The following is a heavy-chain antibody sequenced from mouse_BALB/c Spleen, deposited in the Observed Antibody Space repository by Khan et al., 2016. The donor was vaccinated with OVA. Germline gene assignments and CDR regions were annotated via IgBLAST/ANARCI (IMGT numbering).Heavy chain of an antibody. CDR2: INTHSGVP. V-gene: IGHV9-4*02. Sequence: QIQLVQSGPELKKPGETVRISCKASGYTFTTAGMQWVQKMPGKGLKWIGWINTHSGVPKYAEDFKGRFAFSLETSASTAYLKISNLKNEDTATYVCAGGYDYGWYFDVWGAGTTVTVSS. J-gene: IGHJ1*01. CDR3: AGGYDYGWYFDV. CDR1: GYTFTTAG. D-gene: IGHD2-4*01.